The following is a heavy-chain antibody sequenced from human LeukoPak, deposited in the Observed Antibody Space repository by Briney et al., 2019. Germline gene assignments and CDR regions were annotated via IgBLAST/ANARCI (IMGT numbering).Heavy chain of an antibody. CDR3: AKDPPLYVWDGFDI. J-gene: IGHJ3*02. V-gene: IGHV3-23*01. Sequence: GGSLRLSCAASGFTFSNYAMRWVRQAPDKGREWVSAISGSGGSTYYADSVKGRFTISRDNSKTTLYLQMNSLRAEDTAVYYCAKDPPLYVWDGFDIWGQGTMVTVSS. D-gene: IGHD3-16*01. CDR2: ISGSGGST. CDR1: GFTFSNYA.